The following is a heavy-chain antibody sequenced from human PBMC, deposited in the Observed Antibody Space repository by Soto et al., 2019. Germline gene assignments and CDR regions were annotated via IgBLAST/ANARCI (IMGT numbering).Heavy chain of an antibody. Sequence: ASVKVSCKASGYTFTGYYMHWVRQAPGQGLEWMGWINPNSGGTNYAQKFQGWVTMTRDTSISTAYMDPVDTATYYCAHRHRIVAVRDFDYWGQGVLVTVSS. J-gene: IGHJ4*02. CDR2: INPNSGGT. CDR3: IVAVRDFDY. CDR1: GYTFTGYY. V-gene: IGHV1-2*04. D-gene: IGHD1-26*01.